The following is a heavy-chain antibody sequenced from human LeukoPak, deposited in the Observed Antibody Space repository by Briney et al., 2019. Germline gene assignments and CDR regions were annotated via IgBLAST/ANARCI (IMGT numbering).Heavy chain of an antibody. J-gene: IGHJ1*01. CDR2: ISAYNGNT. CDR3: ARDLDYGSGSYFGYFQH. D-gene: IGHD3-10*01. Sequence: ASVKVSCKASGYTFTSYGINWVRQAPGQGLEWMGRISAYNGNTNYAQKLQSRVTMTTDTSTSTVYMELRSLRSDDTAVYYCARDLDYGSGSYFGYFQHWGQGTLVTVSS. V-gene: IGHV1-18*01. CDR1: GYTFTSYG.